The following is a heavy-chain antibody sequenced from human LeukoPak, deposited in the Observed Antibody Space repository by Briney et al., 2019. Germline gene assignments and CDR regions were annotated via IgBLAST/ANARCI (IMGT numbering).Heavy chain of an antibody. Sequence: PGGSLRLSCAASGFTFSSYSMNWVRQAPGKGLEWVSVISSSNSYIYYADSVKGRFTISRDNAKNSLYLLMNSLRGEDTAVYYCARGSGYSYAFTGRERTKSRLDYWGQGTLVTVSS. J-gene: IGHJ4*02. D-gene: IGHD5-18*01. CDR3: ARGSGYSYAFTGRERTKSRLDY. V-gene: IGHV3-21*01. CDR2: ISSSNSYI. CDR1: GFTFSSYS.